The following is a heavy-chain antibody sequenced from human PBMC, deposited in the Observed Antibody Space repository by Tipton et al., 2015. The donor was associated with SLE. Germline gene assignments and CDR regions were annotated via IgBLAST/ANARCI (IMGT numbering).Heavy chain of an antibody. CDR3: ARVSGAVTARFDS. J-gene: IGHJ4*02. V-gene: IGHV3-23*01. D-gene: IGHD2-21*02. CDR1: GFTFSSYA. CDR2: ISGSGGST. Sequence: SLRLSCAASGFTFSSYAMSWVRQAPGKGLEWVSAISGSGGSTYYADSVKGRFTISRDNSKNTLYLQMNSLRAEDTAIYYCARVSGAVTARFDSWGQGTRVTVSS.